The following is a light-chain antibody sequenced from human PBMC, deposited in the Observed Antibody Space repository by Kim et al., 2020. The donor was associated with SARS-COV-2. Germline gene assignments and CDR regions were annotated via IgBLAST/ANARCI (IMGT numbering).Light chain of an antibody. V-gene: IGKV1-9*01. J-gene: IGKJ2*01. CDR2: GAS. CDR3: QQLSSYPYT. Sequence: IQLTQSPSSLSASVGDRVTITCRASQGIRSYLAWYQQEPGKAPKLLIYGASTLQTGVPSRFSGSGSGTDFTLTISSLQPEDFATYYCQQLSSYPYTFGQGTKLEI. CDR1: QGIRSY.